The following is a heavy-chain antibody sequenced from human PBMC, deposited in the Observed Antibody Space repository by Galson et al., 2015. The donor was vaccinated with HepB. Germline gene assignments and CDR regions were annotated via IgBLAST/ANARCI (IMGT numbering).Heavy chain of an antibody. Sequence: SLRLSCAASGFTFSSYVMNWVRQAPGKGLEWVSSISSSSSYIYYVDSVKGRFTISRDNAKNSLYLQMNSLRAEDTAVYYCASLFGSQQLVHYYYGMDVWGQGTTVTVSS. D-gene: IGHD6-13*01. V-gene: IGHV3-21*01. J-gene: IGHJ6*02. CDR2: ISSSSSYI. CDR1: GFTFSSYV. CDR3: ASLFGSQQLVHYYYGMDV.